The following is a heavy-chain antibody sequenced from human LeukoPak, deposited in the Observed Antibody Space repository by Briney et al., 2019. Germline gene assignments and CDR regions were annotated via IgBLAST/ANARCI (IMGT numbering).Heavy chain of an antibody. CDR3: ARSTWNDVHFDY. V-gene: IGHV4-59*01. J-gene: IGHJ4*02. CDR2: IYYSGST. Sequence: SETLSLTCTVSGGSISSYYWSWIRQPPGKGLEWIGYIYYSGSTNYNPSLKSRVTISVDTSKNQFSLKLSSVTAADTAVYYCARSTWNDVHFDYWGQGTLVTVSS. D-gene: IGHD1-1*01. CDR1: GGSISSYY.